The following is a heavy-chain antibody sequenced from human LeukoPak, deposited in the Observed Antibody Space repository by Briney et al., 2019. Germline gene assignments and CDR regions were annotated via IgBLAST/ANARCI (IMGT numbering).Heavy chain of an antibody. CDR1: GFTFSSYA. CDR3: ARHVSSWIPTGWFDP. CDR2: TSGSGGST. Sequence: GESLRLSCAASGFTFSSYAMTWVRQAPGKGLEWVSGTSGSGGSTYYADSVKGRFTISRDNSKNTLYLQMNSLRAEDTAVYYCARHVSSWIPTGWFDPWGQGTLVTVSS. V-gene: IGHV3-23*01. J-gene: IGHJ5*02. D-gene: IGHD6-13*01.